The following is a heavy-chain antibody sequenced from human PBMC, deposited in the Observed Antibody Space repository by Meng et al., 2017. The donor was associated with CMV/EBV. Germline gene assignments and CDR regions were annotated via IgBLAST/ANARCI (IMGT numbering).Heavy chain of an antibody. J-gene: IGHJ6*02. Sequence: GGSLRLSCKGSGYSFTIYWTGWVRHMPGKGLEWMGIIHPCVTDTRYSPSFQGQVTIPADKSITTAYLQWSSLKASDTAMYYCARLANSSSLMDVWGQGTTVTVSS. CDR2: IHPCVTDT. D-gene: IGHD6-6*01. CDR1: GYSFTIYW. CDR3: ARLANSSSLMDV. V-gene: IGHV5-51*01.